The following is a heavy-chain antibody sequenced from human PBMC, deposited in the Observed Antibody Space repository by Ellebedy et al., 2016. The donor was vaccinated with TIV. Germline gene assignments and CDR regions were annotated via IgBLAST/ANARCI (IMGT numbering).Heavy chain of an antibody. CDR2: IGTAGDT. V-gene: IGHV3-13*01. Sequence: PGGSLRLSCAASGFTFSSYDMHWVRQVTGKGLEWVSGIGTAGDTHYSGSVKGRFTISREKGKNSLYLQMNSLKAEDTAMYYCARATAGLDVWGQGTTVSVSS. J-gene: IGHJ6*02. CDR3: ARATAGLDV. CDR1: GFTFSSYD.